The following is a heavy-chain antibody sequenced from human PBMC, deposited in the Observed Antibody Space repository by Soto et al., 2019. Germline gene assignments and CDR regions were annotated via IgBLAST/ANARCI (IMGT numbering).Heavy chain of an antibody. CDR2: IYWDDDK. V-gene: IGHV2-5*02. J-gene: IGHJ4*02. D-gene: IGHD4-17*01. Sequence: QITLKESGPPLVKPTQTLTMTCTFSVFSLSTGGVGVGWIRQPPGKALEWLAVIYWDDDKLYSPSLKSRLTITKDTSKNQVVLTMTNMDPVDTATYYCAHSPYYGDKLDYWGQGTLVIVSS. CDR3: AHSPYYGDKLDY. CDR1: VFSLSTGGVG.